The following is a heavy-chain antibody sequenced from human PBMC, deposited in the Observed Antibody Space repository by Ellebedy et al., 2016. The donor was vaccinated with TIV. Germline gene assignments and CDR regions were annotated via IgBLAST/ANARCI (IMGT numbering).Heavy chain of an antibody. CDR2: IYYSGST. CDR1: GGSISSSSYY. D-gene: IGHD2-15*01. V-gene: IGHV4-39*07. J-gene: IGHJ5*02. Sequence: GSLRLXCTVSGGSISSSSYYWGWIRQPPGKGLEWIGSIYYSGSTYYNPSLKSRVTISVDTSKNQFSLKLSSVTAADTAVYYCARVFVVVVAATPHLRWFDPWGQGTLVTVSS. CDR3: ARVFVVVVAATPHLRWFDP.